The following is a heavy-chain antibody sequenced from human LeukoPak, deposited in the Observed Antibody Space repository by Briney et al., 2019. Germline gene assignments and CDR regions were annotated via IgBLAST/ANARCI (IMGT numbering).Heavy chain of an antibody. V-gene: IGHV3-30*03. Sequence: GGSLRLSCATSGFIFNNYDPHWVRQAPGKGLEWLATISRDGKRQFYTDSVKGRFTISRDDSGNTLYLQMNSLRPEDTAVYYCARDRLNRAYCGNDCYSAAFDYWGQGTLVTVSS. D-gene: IGHD2-21*02. CDR2: ISRDGKRQ. J-gene: IGHJ4*02. CDR1: GFIFNNYD. CDR3: ARDRLNRAYCGNDCYSAAFDY.